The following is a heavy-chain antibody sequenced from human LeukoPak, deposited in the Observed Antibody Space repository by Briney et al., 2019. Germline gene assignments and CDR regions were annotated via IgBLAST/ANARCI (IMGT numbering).Heavy chain of an antibody. J-gene: IGHJ4*02. CDR2: ISAYNGNT. V-gene: IGHV1-18*01. CDR3: AREKWAARNDY. D-gene: IGHD6-6*01. Sequence: ASVKVSCKASGYTFTSYGISWVRQAPGQGPERMGWISAYNGNTNYAQKLQGRVTMTTDTSTSTAYMELRSLRSDDTAVYYCAREKWAARNDYWGQGTLVTVSS. CDR1: GYTFTSYG.